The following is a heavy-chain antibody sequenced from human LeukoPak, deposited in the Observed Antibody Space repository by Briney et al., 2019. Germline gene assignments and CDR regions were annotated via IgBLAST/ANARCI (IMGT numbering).Heavy chain of an antibody. V-gene: IGHV3-21*01. CDR1: GFTFSSYS. CDR2: SSSSSSYI. Sequence: GGSLRLSCAASGFTFSSYSMNWVRQAPGKGLEWVSSSSSSSSYIYYADSVKGRFTISRDNAKNSLYLQMNSLRAEDTAVYYCTRDLMDYDVSTGLHHYYMDVWGQGTTVTVSS. CDR3: TRDLMDYDVSTGLHHYYMDV. D-gene: IGHD3-9*01. J-gene: IGHJ6*02.